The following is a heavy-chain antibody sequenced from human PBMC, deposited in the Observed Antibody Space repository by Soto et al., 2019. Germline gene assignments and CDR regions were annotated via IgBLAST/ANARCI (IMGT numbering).Heavy chain of an antibody. Sequence: GGSLRLSCAASGFPFGDFGMHGLRQAPGKGLEWVAVISHDGSDKFYADSVKARFTISRDNSKNTLYLQMSGLRAEDTAVYYCAKSPDFFCSRANCYRYYFEYWSQGTMVTVSS. CDR2: ISHDGSDK. CDR3: AKSPDFFCSRANCYRYYFEY. CDR1: GFPFGDFG. D-gene: IGHD2-2*02. J-gene: IGHJ4*02. V-gene: IGHV3-30*18.